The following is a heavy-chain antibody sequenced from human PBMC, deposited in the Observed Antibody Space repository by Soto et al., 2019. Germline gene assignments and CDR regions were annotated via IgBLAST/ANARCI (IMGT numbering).Heavy chain of an antibody. J-gene: IGHJ6*02. V-gene: IGHV3-21*01. CDR2: ISRSSSNI. CDR3: ARDLKVAAAGAGSYGSGMEV. D-gene: IGHD6-13*01. Sequence: EVQLVESGGGLVKPGGSLRLSCAASGFNFSSYSMNWVRQAPGKGLEWVSSISRSSSNIYYVDSVRGRFTISRDNAKNSLYLQMNSLRAEDRAVYYCARDLKVAAAGAGSYGSGMEVWGQGTTVTVSS. CDR1: GFNFSSYS.